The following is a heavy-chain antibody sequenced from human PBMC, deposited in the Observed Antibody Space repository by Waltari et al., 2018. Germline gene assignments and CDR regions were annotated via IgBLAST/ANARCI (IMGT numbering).Heavy chain of an antibody. J-gene: IGHJ6*02. CDR1: GFTVSSNY. V-gene: IGHV3-53*01. D-gene: IGHD2-2*01. CDR3: ASASTQVVPAAMGGLWYYYYGMDV. CDR2: IYSGGST. Sequence: EVQLVESGGGLIQPGGSLRLSCAASGFTVSSNYMSWVRQAPGKGLEWVSVIYSGGSTYYADSVKGRFTISRDNSKNTLYLQMNSLRAEDTAVYYCASASTQVVPAAMGGLWYYYYGMDVWGQGTTVTVSS.